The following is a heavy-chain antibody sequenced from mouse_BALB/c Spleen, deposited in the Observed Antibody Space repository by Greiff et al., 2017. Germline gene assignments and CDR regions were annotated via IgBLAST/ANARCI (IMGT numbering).Heavy chain of an antibody. J-gene: IGHJ4*01. Sequence: DVQLVESGGDLVKPGGSLKLSCAASGFTFSSYGMSWVRQTPDKRLEWVATISSGGSYTYYPDSVKGRFTISRDNAKNTLYLQMSSLKSEDTAMYYCARGDGYVYAMDYWGQGTSVTVSS. CDR3: ARGDGYVYAMDY. CDR1: GFTFSSYG. V-gene: IGHV5-6*01. D-gene: IGHD2-2*01. CDR2: ISSGGSYT.